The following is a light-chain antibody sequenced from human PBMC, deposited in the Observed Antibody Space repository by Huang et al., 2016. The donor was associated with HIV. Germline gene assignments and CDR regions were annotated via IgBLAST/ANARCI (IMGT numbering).Light chain of an antibody. J-gene: IGKJ5*01. V-gene: IGKV4-1*01. CDR2: WAS. Sequence: DIVMTQSPDSLSVSPGERATIDCKSSQSLLYSLNNKNYLAWFQQKPGRPPKLLLYWASTRESGSPERFSGSGSGTDFTLTINNLQPEDVATYYCQQYYQNPQTFGQGT. CDR1: QSLLYSLNNKNY. CDR3: QQYYQNPQT.